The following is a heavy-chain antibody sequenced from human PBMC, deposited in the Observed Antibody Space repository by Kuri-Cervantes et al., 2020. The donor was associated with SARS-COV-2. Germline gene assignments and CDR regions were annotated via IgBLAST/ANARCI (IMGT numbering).Heavy chain of an antibody. CDR1: GESFSGYY. CDR3: ARDGPPFDY. Sequence: SETLSLTCAFYGESFSGYYWNWIRQSPGKGLEWIGEVNHRGSTNYNPSLKSRVTISVDTSKDQFSLKLSSVTAADTAVYYCARDGPPFDYWGQGTLVTVSS. CDR2: VNHRGST. V-gene: IGHV4-34*01. J-gene: IGHJ4*02.